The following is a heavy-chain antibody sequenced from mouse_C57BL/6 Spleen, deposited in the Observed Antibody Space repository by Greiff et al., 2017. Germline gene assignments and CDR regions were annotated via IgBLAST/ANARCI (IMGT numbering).Heavy chain of an antibody. CDR1: GYAFTNYL. CDR2: INPGSGGT. J-gene: IGHJ2*01. Sequence: VQLQQSGAELVRPGTSVKVSCKASGYAFTNYLIEWVKQRPGQGLEWIGVINPGSGGTNYNEKFKGKATLTADKSSSTAYMQLSSLTSEDSAVYFCERGYGSIFDYWSHGTTLTVSS. V-gene: IGHV1-54*01. D-gene: IGHD1-1*01. CDR3: ERGYGSIFDY.